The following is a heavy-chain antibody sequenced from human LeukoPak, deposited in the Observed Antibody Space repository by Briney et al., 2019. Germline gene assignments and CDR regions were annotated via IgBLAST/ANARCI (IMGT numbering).Heavy chain of an antibody. J-gene: IGHJ6*03. V-gene: IGHV1-69*13. CDR2: IIPIFGTA. CDR3: ARGGGVTTLGTLYYYYYMDV. CDR1: GGTFSSYA. D-gene: IGHD4-11*01. Sequence: ASVKVSCKASGGTFSSYAISWVRQAPGQGLEWMGGIIPIFGTANYAQKFQGRVTITADESTSTAYMELSSLRSEDTAVYYYARGGGVTTLGTLYYYYYMDVWGKGTTVTVSS.